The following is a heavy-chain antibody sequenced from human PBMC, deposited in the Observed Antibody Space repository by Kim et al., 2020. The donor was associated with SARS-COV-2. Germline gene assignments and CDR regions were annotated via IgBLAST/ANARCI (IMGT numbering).Heavy chain of an antibody. Sequence: GESLKISCKGSGYSFTSYWIGWVHQMPGKGLEWMGIIYPGDSDTRYSPSFQGQVTISADKSISTAYLQWSSLKASDTAMYYCARGGGEWELLLDAFDIWGQGTMVTVSS. J-gene: IGHJ3*02. CDR3: ARGGGEWELLLDAFDI. D-gene: IGHD1-26*01. CDR2: IYPGDSDT. CDR1: GYSFTSYW. V-gene: IGHV5-51*07.